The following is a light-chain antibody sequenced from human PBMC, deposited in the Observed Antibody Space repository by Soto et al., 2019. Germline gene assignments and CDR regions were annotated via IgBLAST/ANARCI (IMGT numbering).Light chain of an antibody. Sequence: EIVLTQSPGTLSLSPGERATLSCRASQSVSSSYLAWYQQEPGQAPRLLIYGASSRATGIPDRFSGSGSGTDFTLTISRLEPEDFAVYYCQQYGNSPTFGRGNKVEIK. J-gene: IGKJ1*01. CDR1: QSVSSSY. CDR2: GAS. V-gene: IGKV3-20*01. CDR3: QQYGNSPT.